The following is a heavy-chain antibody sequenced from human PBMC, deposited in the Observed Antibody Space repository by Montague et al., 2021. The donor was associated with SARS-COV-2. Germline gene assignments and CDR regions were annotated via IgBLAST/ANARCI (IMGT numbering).Heavy chain of an antibody. CDR3: VRDGGNWYYFDY. CDR2: IYASGST. V-gene: IGHV4-4*07. J-gene: IGHJ4*02. CDR1: DVSITSYY. D-gene: IGHD3-16*01. Sequence: SETLSLTCGISDVSITSYYWSWVRQPAGKGLEWIGHIYASGSTNYSPSLKSRVRLSIDNPKNQFSLKLESLTAADTAVYYCVRDGGNWYYFDYWGQGALVTVSS.